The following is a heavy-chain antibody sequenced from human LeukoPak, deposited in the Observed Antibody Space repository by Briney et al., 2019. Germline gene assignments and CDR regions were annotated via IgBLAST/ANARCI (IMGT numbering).Heavy chain of an antibody. CDR2: INWNGGST. CDR1: GFTFDDYG. Sequence: GGSLRLSCAASGFTFDDYGMSWVRQAPGKGLEWVSGINWNGGSTGYADSVKGRFTISRDNAKNSLYLQMNSLRAEDTALYYCARDYFNFARMAATGLDYWGQGTLVTVSS. V-gene: IGHV3-20*04. J-gene: IGHJ4*02. D-gene: IGHD6-13*01. CDR3: ARDYFNFARMAATGLDY.